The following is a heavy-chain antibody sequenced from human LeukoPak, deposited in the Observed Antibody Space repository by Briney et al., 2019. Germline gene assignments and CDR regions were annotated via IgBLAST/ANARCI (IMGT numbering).Heavy chain of an antibody. CDR1: GFTFCDYA. V-gene: IGHV3-49*04. Sequence: GRSLRLSCTASGFTFCDYAMNWVRQAPGKGLEWVGFIRSNTYGGPSEYAASVKGRFTISRDDSKNSLYLQMNSLKTEDTAVYYCARARDGDYCFDYWGQGTLVVVSS. CDR2: IRSNTYGGPS. D-gene: IGHD4-17*01. J-gene: IGHJ4*02. CDR3: ARARDGDYCFDY.